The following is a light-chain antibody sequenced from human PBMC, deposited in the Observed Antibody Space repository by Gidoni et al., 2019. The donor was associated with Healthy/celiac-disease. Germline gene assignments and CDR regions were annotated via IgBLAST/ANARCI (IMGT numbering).Light chain of an antibody. Sequence: QSALTQPASVSGSPGQSITISCTGTSSDVGGYNYVSWYQQHPGKAPKLMIYEVSNRPSGVSNRFSGSKSGNTASLTISGLQVEDEADYYCSSYTSSSTLGFGTGTKVTVL. CDR1: SSDVGGYNY. CDR2: EVS. CDR3: SSYTSSSTLG. V-gene: IGLV2-14*01. J-gene: IGLJ1*01.